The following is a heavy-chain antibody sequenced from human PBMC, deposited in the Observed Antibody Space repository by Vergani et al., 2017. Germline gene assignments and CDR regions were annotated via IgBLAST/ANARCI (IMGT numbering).Heavy chain of an antibody. CDR2: INPNSGRT. D-gene: IGHD2-15*01. CDR3: TRGRMTVDY. CDR1: GYTFTGYY. V-gene: IGHV1-2*02. J-gene: IGHJ4*02. Sequence: QVQLVQSGAEVKKPGASVKVSCKASGYTFTGYYMHWVRQAPGQGLEWMGWINPNSGRTNYAQNFQGRVTLTRDTSISTTYMELSRLRSDDTAVYYCTRGRMTVDYWGQGTLVTVSS.